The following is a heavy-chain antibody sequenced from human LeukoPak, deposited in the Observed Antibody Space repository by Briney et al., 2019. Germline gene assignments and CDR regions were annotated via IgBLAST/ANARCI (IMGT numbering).Heavy chain of an antibody. CDR2: ISAYNGNT. CDR3: ARGVSSSWYKRYYYYGMDV. D-gene: IGHD6-13*01. V-gene: IGHV1-18*01. J-gene: IGHJ6*02. Sequence: ASVKVSCKASGYTFTSYGIGWVRQAPGQGLEWMGWISAYNGNTNYAQKPQGRVTMTTDASTSTAYMELRSLRSDDTAVYYCARGVSSSWYKRYYYYGMDVWGQGTTVTVSS. CDR1: GYTFTSYG.